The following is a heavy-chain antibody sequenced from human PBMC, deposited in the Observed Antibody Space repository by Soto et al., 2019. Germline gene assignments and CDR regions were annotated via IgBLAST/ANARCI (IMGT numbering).Heavy chain of an antibody. D-gene: IGHD3-22*01. Sequence: SETLCLTCAVYGWSFSGYYWSWIRQPPGKGLEWIGEIDHSRSTNYNPPLKSRVTISVDTSNNQFSLKLSSVTAADTAVYYCAGGVSGRPRALFGSGSKFYNYGMDVWGQGTTVTVSS. CDR2: IDHSRST. V-gene: IGHV4-34*01. CDR3: AGGVSGRPRALFGSGSKFYNYGMDV. CDR1: GWSFSGYY. J-gene: IGHJ6*02.